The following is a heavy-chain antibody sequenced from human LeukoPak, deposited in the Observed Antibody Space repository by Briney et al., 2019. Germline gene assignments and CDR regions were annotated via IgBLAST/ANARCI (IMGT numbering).Heavy chain of an antibody. CDR2: INPSGGST. CDR1: GYTFTSYY. J-gene: IGHJ6*03. CDR3: ARGEESLLLNYYMDV. Sequence: GASVKVSCKASGYTFTSYYMHWVRQAPGQGLEWMGIINPSGGSTSYAQKFQGRVTMTRDMSTSTVYMELSSLRSEDTAVYYCARGEESLLLNYYMDVWGKGTTVTVPS. D-gene: IGHD2-15*01. V-gene: IGHV1-46*01.